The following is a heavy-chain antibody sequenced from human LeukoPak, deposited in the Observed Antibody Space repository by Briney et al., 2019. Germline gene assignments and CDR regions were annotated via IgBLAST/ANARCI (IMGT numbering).Heavy chain of an antibody. CDR2: IYYSGST. Sequence: SETLSLTCTVSGGSISSHYWSWIRQPPGKGLEWIGYIYYSGSTNYNPSLKSRVTISVDTSKNQFSLKLSSVTAADTAVYYCARQKDGYTYYDAFDIWGQGTMVTVSS. D-gene: IGHD5-24*01. J-gene: IGHJ3*02. V-gene: IGHV4-59*11. CDR3: ARQKDGYTYYDAFDI. CDR1: GGSISSHY.